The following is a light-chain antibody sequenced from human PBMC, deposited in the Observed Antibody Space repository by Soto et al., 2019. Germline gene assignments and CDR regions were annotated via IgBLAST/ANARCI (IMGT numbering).Light chain of an antibody. CDR1: ESINKY. V-gene: IGKV1-39*01. J-gene: IGKJ1*01. Sequence: DIQMTQSPSSLSASVGDTVTITCRASESINKYLSWYQHKPGKAPNLLVYVTSILQSGVPSRFSGSGSGTNFTLTINTLQPEDFATYYCQQSFTGPWTFGQGTKVDI. CDR2: VTS. CDR3: QQSFTGPWT.